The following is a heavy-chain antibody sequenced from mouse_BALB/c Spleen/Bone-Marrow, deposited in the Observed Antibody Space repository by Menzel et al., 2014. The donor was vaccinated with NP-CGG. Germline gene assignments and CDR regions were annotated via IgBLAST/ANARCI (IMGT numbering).Heavy chain of an antibody. V-gene: IGHV14-3*02. CDR3: AEGYESWFAY. J-gene: IGHJ3*01. D-gene: IGHD2-2*01. Sequence: VQLQQSGAELVKPGDSVKLSCTASGFNFEDTYVHWVKQRPEQGLEWIGRIDPANGNSKYDPKYQGKATVTSDTSSNTAYLRLNSLTSEDTAVYYCAEGYESWFAYWGQGTLVTVAA. CDR1: GFNFEDTY. CDR2: IDPANGNS.